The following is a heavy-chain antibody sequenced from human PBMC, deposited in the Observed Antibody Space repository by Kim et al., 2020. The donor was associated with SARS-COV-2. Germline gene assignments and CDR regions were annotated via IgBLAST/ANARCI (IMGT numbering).Heavy chain of an antibody. V-gene: IGHV4-61*01. CDR2: IYYSGST. CDR1: GGSVSSGSYY. J-gene: IGHJ6*02. Sequence: SETLSLTCTVSGGSVSSGSYYWSWIRQPPGKGLEWIGYIYYSGSTNYNPSLKSRVTISVDTSKNQFSLKLSSVTAADTAVYYCARGSVLRYFDWLKAHARYYGMDVWGQGTTVTVSS. D-gene: IGHD3-9*01. CDR3: ARGSVLRYFDWLKAHARYYGMDV.